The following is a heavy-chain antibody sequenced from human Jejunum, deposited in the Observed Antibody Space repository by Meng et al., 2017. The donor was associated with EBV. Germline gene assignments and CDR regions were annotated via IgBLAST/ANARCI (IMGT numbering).Heavy chain of an antibody. D-gene: IGHD6-19*01. CDR2: IYYSGNT. J-gene: IGHJ5*02. CDR3: ARYSSSSGWLDP. CDR1: GGPISNNLYY. Sequence: KLEESGPGLVKFSETLSLTCTVSGGPISNNLYYWGWIRQPPGKGLEWIGTIYYSGNTYYSPSLKSRVTISVDTSKNQFSLQLNSVTAADTAVYYCARYSSSSGWLDPWGQGTLVTVSS. V-gene: IGHV4-39*07.